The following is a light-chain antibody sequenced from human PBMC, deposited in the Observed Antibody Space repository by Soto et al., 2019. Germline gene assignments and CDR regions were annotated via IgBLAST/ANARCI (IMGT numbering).Light chain of an antibody. Sequence: EMVLTQSPGTLSLSPGDSATLSCSASQSLRSTFVAWYQVKPDQAPRLLIYGASRRATGIPDRLSGSGSGTDFTLTISGLEPEDFAVYYSQKYGSSRTFGQGTKVDIK. CDR2: GAS. CDR3: QKYGSSRT. CDR1: QSLRSTF. V-gene: IGKV3-20*01. J-gene: IGKJ1*01.